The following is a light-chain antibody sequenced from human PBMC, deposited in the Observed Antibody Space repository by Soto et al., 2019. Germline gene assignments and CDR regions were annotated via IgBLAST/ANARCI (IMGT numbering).Light chain of an antibody. CDR1: QDIGNW. J-gene: IGKJ1*01. Sequence: DIQMTQSPSSVSASVGDRVNITCRATQDIGNWLAWYQQKPGKAPKLLISASSSLQSGVPSRFSGSGSGTDFTLMISSLQPEDCAIYWCLQTPSFPWTFGQEPKEEI. CDR3: LQTPSFPWT. V-gene: IGKV1-12*01. CDR2: ASS.